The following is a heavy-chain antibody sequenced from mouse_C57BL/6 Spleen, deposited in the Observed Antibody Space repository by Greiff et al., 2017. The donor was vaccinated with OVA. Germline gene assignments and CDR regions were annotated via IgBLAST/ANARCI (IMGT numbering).Heavy chain of an antibody. CDR1: GYSITSGYY. CDR2: ISYDGSN. J-gene: IGHJ2*01. Sequence: EVQLQESGPGLVKPSPSLSLTCSVSGYSITSGYYWNWIRQFPGNKLEWMGYISYDGSNNYNPSLKNRISITRDTSKNQFFLKLNAVSTEDTATYYCERGGYWGQGTTLTVSS. CDR3: ERGGY. V-gene: IGHV3-6*01.